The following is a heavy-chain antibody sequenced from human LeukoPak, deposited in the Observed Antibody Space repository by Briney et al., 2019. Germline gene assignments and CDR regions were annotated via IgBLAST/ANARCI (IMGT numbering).Heavy chain of an antibody. D-gene: IGHD2-15*01. CDR3: ARSGCSGGSCRRSVHWFDP. V-gene: IGHV1-8*01. CDR2: MNPNSGNT. CDR1: GYTFTIYD. J-gene: IGHJ5*02. Sequence: GASVKLSRTASGYTFTIYDINWGRQATGQGLEGMGWMNPNSGNTGYAQKFQGRVAMTRNTSISTAYMELSSLRSEDTAVYYCARSGCSGGSCRRSVHWFDPWGQGTLVTVSS.